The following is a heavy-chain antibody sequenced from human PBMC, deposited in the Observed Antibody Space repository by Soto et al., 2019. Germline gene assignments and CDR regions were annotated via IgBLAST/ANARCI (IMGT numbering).Heavy chain of an antibody. J-gene: IGHJ4*02. CDR3: ARVDLGLGTTMNY. V-gene: IGHV4-30-4*01. Sequence: QVQLQESGPGLVKPSQTLSLTCTVSGDSISSADSSWSWIRQPPGKGLEWIGYIYYSGTTYYNPSLKSRVXISXDXSKNQFSLRLSSVTAADTAVHYCARVDLGLGTTMNYWGQGTLVTVSS. CDR2: IYYSGTT. CDR1: GDSISSADSS. D-gene: IGHD1-26*01.